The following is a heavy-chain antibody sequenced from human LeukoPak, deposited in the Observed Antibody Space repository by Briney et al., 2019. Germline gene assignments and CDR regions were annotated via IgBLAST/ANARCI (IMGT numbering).Heavy chain of an antibody. Sequence: GGSLRLSCAASGFTFSTCAMSWVRQTPGKGLEWVSAISTSGGNTYYGDSVKGRFTISRDNSRDTLYLQMSSLRVEDTAIYYCARSPTDNSREGVDYWGQGTLVTVSS. J-gene: IGHJ4*02. D-gene: IGHD1-1*01. CDR3: ARSPTDNSREGVDY. CDR1: GFTFSTCA. V-gene: IGHV3-23*01. CDR2: ISTSGGNT.